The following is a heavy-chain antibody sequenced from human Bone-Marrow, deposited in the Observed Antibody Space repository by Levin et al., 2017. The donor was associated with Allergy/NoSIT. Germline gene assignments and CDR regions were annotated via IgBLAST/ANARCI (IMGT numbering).Heavy chain of an antibody. Sequence: GGSLRLSCAASGFTFSSYAMHWVRQAPGKGLEWVAVISYDGSNKYYADSVKGRFTISRDNSKNTLYLQMNSLRAEDTAVYYCARDWGLPFEDGEGFWRGYLFDYWGQGTLDTVSS. CDR3: ARDWGLPFEDGEGFWRGYLFDY. CDR1: GFTFSSYA. D-gene: IGHD3-3*01. CDR2: ISYDGSNK. J-gene: IGHJ4*02. V-gene: IGHV3-30-3*01.